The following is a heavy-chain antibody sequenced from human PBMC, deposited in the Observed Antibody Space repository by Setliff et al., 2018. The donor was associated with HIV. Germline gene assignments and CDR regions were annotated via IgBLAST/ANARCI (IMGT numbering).Heavy chain of an antibody. D-gene: IGHD5-12*01. Sequence: SETLSLTCSVSGGSVSSVNYYWGWIRQPPGKGLEWIGSMDSSGNTYYSPSLRSRVTLSLDTSKNHISLHLSSVTAADTAVYYCARGGDGYNYFDYWGQGTLVTV. CDR3: ARGGDGYNYFDY. CDR2: MDSSGNT. CDR1: GGSVSSVNYY. V-gene: IGHV4-39*02. J-gene: IGHJ4*02.